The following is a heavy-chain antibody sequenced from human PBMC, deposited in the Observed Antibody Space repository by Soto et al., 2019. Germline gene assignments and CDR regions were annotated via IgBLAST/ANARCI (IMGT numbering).Heavy chain of an antibody. D-gene: IGHD5-18*01. Sequence: SETLSLTCGVSGGSISSGGYCWSWIRQHPGKGLEWIGYIYYSGSTYYNPSLKSRVTISVDTSKNQFSLKLSSVTAADTAVYYCARSGYSYGPNPLLYWGQGTLVTVSS. V-gene: IGHV4-31*11. CDR3: ARSGYSYGPNPLLY. CDR1: GGSISSGGYC. CDR2: IYYSGST. J-gene: IGHJ4*02.